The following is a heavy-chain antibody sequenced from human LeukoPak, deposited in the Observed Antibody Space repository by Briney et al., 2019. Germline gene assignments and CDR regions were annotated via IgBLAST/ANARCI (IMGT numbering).Heavy chain of an antibody. Sequence: SETLSLTCTVSDGSIGSYYWGWIRQPPGKGLEWIGYAHYSGTTTYNPSLKSRVTISLDTSKNQFSLSLSSVTAADTAVYYCARVSRGGYSYFDYWGQGTLVTVSS. D-gene: IGHD2-21*02. CDR3: ARVSRGGYSYFDY. CDR1: DGSIGSYY. CDR2: AHYSGTT. V-gene: IGHV4-59*01. J-gene: IGHJ4*02.